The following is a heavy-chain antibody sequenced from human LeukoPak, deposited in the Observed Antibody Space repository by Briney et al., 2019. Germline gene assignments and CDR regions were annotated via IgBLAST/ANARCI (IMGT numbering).Heavy chain of an antibody. Sequence: ASVKVSCKASGYTFTGYYMHWVRQAPGQGLEWMGWINPNSGGTNYAQKFQGRVTMTRDTSISTAYMELSRLRSDDTAVYYCARDGTYYYVSSGYSYDAFDIWGQGTMVTVSS. CDR3: ARDGTYYYVSSGYSYDAFDI. D-gene: IGHD3-22*01. CDR1: GYTFTGYY. J-gene: IGHJ3*02. V-gene: IGHV1-2*02. CDR2: INPNSGGT.